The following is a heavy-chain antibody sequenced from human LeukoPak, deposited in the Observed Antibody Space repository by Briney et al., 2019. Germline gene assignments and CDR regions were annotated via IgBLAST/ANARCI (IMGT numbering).Heavy chain of an antibody. J-gene: IGHJ3*02. V-gene: IGHV3-30*02. CDR3: AKEYDILTGYYAFDI. Sequence: GGSLRLSCAASGFTFSGYGMHWVRQAPGKGLEWVAFLRYDGTNKYYADSVKGRFTISRDNSKNTLYLQMNSLRAEDTAVYYCAKEYDILTGYYAFDIWGQGTMVTVSS. CDR2: LRYDGTNK. CDR1: GFTFSGYG. D-gene: IGHD3-9*01.